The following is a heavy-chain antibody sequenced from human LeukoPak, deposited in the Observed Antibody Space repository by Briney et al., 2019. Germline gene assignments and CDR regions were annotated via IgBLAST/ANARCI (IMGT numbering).Heavy chain of an antibody. J-gene: IGHJ6*03. Sequence: ASVKVSCKASGYTFTSYGISWVRQAPGQGLEWMGWINPNSGGTNYAQKFQGRVTMTRDTSISTAYMELSRLRSDDTAVYYCARGSTPAATPYYYYYYMDVWGKGTTVTISS. V-gene: IGHV1-2*02. CDR1: GYTFTSYG. CDR2: INPNSGGT. CDR3: ARGSTPAATPYYYYYYMDV. D-gene: IGHD2-2*02.